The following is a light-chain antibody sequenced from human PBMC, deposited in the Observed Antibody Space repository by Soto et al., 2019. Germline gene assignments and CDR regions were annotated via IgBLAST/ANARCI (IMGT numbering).Light chain of an antibody. CDR1: NSNIGEGSD. J-gene: IGLJ2*01. CDR3: QSDDSSLTI. V-gene: IGLV1-40*01. CDR2: DNT. Sequence: QSVLTQPPSVSGAPGQRVTIPCTGNNSNIGEGSDVHWYQQLPGTAPKLLIYDNTNRALGVRFRFSGSESGASASMAILGFQDEDEDDYYCQSDDSSLTIFGGGTKVTVL.